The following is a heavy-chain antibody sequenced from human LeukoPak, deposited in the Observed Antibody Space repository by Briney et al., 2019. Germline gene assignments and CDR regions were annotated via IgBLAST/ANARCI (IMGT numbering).Heavy chain of an antibody. Sequence: GGSLRLSCAASGFTFSSYAMHWVRQAPGKGLEWVAVISYDGSNKYYADSVKGRFTISRDNSKNTLYLQMNSLRAEDTAVYYCARDLKVVVAAVLGYWGQGTLVTVSS. CDR3: ARDLKVVVAAVLGY. D-gene: IGHD2-15*01. J-gene: IGHJ4*02. CDR2: ISYDGSNK. CDR1: GFTFSSYA. V-gene: IGHV3-30*04.